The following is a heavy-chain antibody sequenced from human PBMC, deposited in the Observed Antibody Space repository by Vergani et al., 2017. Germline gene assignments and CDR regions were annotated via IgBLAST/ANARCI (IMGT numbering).Heavy chain of an antibody. Sequence: EVQLVESGGGLVQPGRSLRLSCAASGFTFDDYAMHWVRQAPGKGLEWVSGISWNSGSIGYADSVKGRFTISRDNAKNSLYLQMNSLRAEDTAVYYCARVHRYYYDSSGWHFDLWGQGTLVTVSS. CDR3: ARVHRYYYDSSGWHFDL. CDR1: GFTFDDYA. J-gene: IGHJ5*02. V-gene: IGHV3-9*01. CDR2: ISWNSGSI. D-gene: IGHD3-22*01.